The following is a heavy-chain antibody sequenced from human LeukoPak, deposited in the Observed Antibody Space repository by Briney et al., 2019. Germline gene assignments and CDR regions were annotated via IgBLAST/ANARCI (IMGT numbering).Heavy chain of an antibody. D-gene: IGHD6-13*01. CDR2: FDPEDGET. CDR1: GYTLTELS. J-gene: IGHJ4*02. Sequence: GASVKVSCKVSGYTLTELSMHWVRQAPGKGLEWMGGFDPEDGETIYAQKFQGRVTMTEDTSTDTAYMELSSLRSEDTAVYYCATAIPYSSSWYTDYWGQGTLVTVSS. CDR3: ATAIPYSSSWYTDY. V-gene: IGHV1-24*01.